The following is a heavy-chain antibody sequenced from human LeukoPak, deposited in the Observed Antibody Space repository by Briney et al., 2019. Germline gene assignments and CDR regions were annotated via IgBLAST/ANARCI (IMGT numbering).Heavy chain of an antibody. V-gene: IGHV3-23*01. CDR2: ISGSGGST. CDR3: AKEYYYDSSGDYYVGYFQH. D-gene: IGHD3-22*01. CDR1: GFTFSSYA. Sequence: PGGSLRLSCAASGFTFSSYAMSWVRQAPGKGLEWVSAISGSGGSTYYADSVKGRFTISRDNSKNTLYLQMNSLRAEDTAVYYCAKEYYYDSSGDYYVGYFQHWGQGTLVTVSS. J-gene: IGHJ1*01.